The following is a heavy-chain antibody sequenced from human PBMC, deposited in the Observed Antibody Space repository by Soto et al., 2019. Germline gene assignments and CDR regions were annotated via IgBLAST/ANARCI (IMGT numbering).Heavy chain of an antibody. J-gene: IGHJ6*02. CDR3: ARQLGYYGDYYYGMDV. D-gene: IGHD4-17*01. CDR2: IYYSGST. CDR1: GGSISSSSYY. Sequence: PSETLSLTCTVSGGSISSSSYYWGWIRQPPGKGLEWIGSIYYSGSTYYNPSLKSRVTISVDTSKNQFSLKLSSVTAADTAVYYCARQLGYYGDYYYGMDVWGQGTTVTVSS. V-gene: IGHV4-39*01.